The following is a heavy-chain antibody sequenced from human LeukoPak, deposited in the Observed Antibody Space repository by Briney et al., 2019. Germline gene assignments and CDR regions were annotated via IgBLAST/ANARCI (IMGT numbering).Heavy chain of an antibody. J-gene: IGHJ1*01. CDR1: GGSINGYY. Sequence: SETLSLTCTVSGGSINGYYWSWLRQPPGRGLEWISYNNYRGYTNYNTSLQRRVAVSIDPPTRQLSLRLTSVTPAHTAVYYCARGGPAPRPDTGYYLYWGQGSLVTVSS. V-gene: IGHV4-59*12. CDR2: NNYRGYT. D-gene: IGHD3-9*01. CDR3: ARGGPAPRPDTGYYLY.